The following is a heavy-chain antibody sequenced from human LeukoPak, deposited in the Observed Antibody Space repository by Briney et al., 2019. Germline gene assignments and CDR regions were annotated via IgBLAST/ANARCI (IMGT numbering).Heavy chain of an antibody. CDR1: GSISGYY. Sequence: IPSETLSLTCTVSGSISGYYWSWIRQPPGKGLEWIGYIYTSGSTNYNPSLESRVTISVDTSKNQFSLDLSSVTAADTAVYYCARQKCTSTSCLTKNAFDIWGQGTMVTVSS. CDR3: ARQKCTSTSCLTKNAFDI. J-gene: IGHJ3*02. CDR2: IYTSGST. V-gene: IGHV4-4*09. D-gene: IGHD2-2*01.